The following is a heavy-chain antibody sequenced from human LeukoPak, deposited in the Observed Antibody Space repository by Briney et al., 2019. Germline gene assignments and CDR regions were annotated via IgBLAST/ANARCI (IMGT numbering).Heavy chain of an antibody. J-gene: IGHJ4*02. CDR2: IYYSGST. D-gene: IGHD7-27*01. Sequence: SESLSLTCAASGCTISSNYWSWIRQPPGKGLEWVWYIYYSGSTNYTPSLKSRVTISVDTSKNQFSLQLSSLTAADTAVYYCAGEPETGVVVSCGQGTLVTV. CDR1: GCTISSNY. V-gene: IGHV4-59*01. CDR3: AGEPETGVVVS.